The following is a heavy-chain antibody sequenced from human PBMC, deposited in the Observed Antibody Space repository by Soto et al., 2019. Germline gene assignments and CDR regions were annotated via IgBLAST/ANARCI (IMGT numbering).Heavy chain of an antibody. Sequence: QLQLQESGSGLVKPSQTLSLTCAVSGVAISRGGYSWSWIRQPPGKGLEWIGYIYHSGSTYYNPSLKSRVTIAVDRSTNQLSLKLSSVTAADTAVYYCARDYGGSNDYWGQGTLVTVSS. J-gene: IGHJ4*02. CDR3: ARDYGGSNDY. CDR2: IYHSGST. D-gene: IGHD4-17*01. CDR1: GVAISRGGYS. V-gene: IGHV4-30-2*01.